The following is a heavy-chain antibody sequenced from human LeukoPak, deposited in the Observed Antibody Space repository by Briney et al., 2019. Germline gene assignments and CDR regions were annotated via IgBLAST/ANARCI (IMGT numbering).Heavy chain of an antibody. V-gene: IGHV3-23*01. CDR1: GFTFSSYG. CDR2: ISGSGGST. D-gene: IGHD5-18*01. J-gene: IGHJ6*03. Sequence: GGSLRLSCTASGFTFSSYGMSWVRQAPGKGLEWVSAISGSGGSTNYADSVKGRFTISRDNAKNTLYLQVDSLRAEDTAVYYCARGRHLYSYAYDHYMDVWGKGTTVTISS. CDR3: ARGRHLYSYAYDHYMDV.